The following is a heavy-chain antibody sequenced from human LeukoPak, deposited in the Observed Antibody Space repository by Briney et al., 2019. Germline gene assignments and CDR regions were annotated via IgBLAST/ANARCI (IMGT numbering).Heavy chain of an antibody. D-gene: IGHD6-19*01. CDR1: GFTFSSYG. Sequence: PGGSLRLSCAASGFTFSSYGMSWVRQAPGKGLEWVSAISHSGGTTYYADSVKGRFTISRDNSKNTLYLQMNSLRAEDTAVYYCAKASAVAGWDWGQGTLVTVSS. CDR3: AKASAVAGWD. J-gene: IGHJ4*02. V-gene: IGHV3-23*01. CDR2: ISHSGGTT.